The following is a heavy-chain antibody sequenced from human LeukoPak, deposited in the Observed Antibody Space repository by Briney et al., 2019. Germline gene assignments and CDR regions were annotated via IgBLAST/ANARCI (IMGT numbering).Heavy chain of an antibody. Sequence: SETLSLTCTVSGGSVSSGGYYWSWIRQHPGKGLEWIGYIYYSGSTYYNPSLKSRVTISVDTSKNQFSLKLSSVTAADTAVYYCARAGVTMIIRRLGAQFDYWGQGTLVTVPS. D-gene: IGHD3-22*01. J-gene: IGHJ4*02. CDR1: GGSVSSGGYY. CDR3: ARAGVTMIIRRLGAQFDY. V-gene: IGHV4-31*03. CDR2: IYYSGST.